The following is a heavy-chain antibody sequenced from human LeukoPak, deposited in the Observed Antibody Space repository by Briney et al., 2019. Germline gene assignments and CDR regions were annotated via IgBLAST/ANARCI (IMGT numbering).Heavy chain of an antibody. CDR2: ISSSSSTI. CDR1: GFTFSSYE. Sequence: GGSLRLSCAASGFTFSSYEMNWVRQAPGKGLEWVSYISSSSSTIYYADSVKGRFTISRDNAKNSLYLQMNSLRAEDTAVYYCARDAVDDAFDIWGQGTMVTVSS. J-gene: IGHJ3*02. D-gene: IGHD5-24*01. V-gene: IGHV3-48*01. CDR3: ARDAVDDAFDI.